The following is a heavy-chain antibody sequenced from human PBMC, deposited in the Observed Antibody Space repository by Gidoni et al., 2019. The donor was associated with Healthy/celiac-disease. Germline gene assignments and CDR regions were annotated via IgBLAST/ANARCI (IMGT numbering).Heavy chain of an antibody. D-gene: IGHD6-6*01. CDR3: ARAPRDLAARLKDNWFDP. Sequence: QVQLVQSGAEVKKPGSSVKVSCKASGGTFSSYTISWVRQAPGPGLEWMGRIIPILGIANYAQKFQGRVTITADKSTSTAYMELSSLRSEDTAVYYCARAPRDLAARLKDNWFDPWGQGTLVTVSS. J-gene: IGHJ5*02. CDR1: GGTFSSYT. V-gene: IGHV1-69*02. CDR2: IIPILGIA.